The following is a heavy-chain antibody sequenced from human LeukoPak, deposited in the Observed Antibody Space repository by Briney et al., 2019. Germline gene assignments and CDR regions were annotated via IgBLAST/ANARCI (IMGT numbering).Heavy chain of an antibody. D-gene: IGHD2-2*01. CDR2: ISSSGSTI. J-gene: IGHJ4*02. CDR3: ARANPILPYYFYY. CDR1: GFTFIDYY. V-gene: IGHV3-11*04. Sequence: GGSLRLSCAASGFTFIDYYMCWIRQAPGKGLEWVSYISSSGSTIYYADSVKGRFTISRDNAKNSLYLQMNSLRAEDTAVYYCARANPILPYYFYYWGQGTLVTVSS.